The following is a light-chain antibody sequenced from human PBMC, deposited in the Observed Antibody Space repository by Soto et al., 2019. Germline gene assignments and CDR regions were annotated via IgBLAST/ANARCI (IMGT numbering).Light chain of an antibody. CDR3: QQDLRPPLT. J-gene: IGKJ3*01. V-gene: IGKV1-39*01. CDR1: QSISSY. CDR2: AAS. Sequence: DIQMTQSPSSLSASVGDRVTITCRASQSISSYLNWYQQKPGKAPGLLIYAASTLQSGVPSRFSASGSGTDLTLTISSLQPEDFATYYCQQDLRPPLTFGPGTKVDIK.